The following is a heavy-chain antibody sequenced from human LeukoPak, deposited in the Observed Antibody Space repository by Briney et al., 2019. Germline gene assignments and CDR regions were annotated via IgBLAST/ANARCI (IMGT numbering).Heavy chain of an antibody. Sequence: GESLKISCQTSGYSFTSHWIAWVRQMPGKGLEWMGIIYPGDSDTRYSPSFQGQVTISADKSISTASLQWNSLKASDSAMYYCVRRHYSTNGFDYWGQGTLVTVSS. CDR1: GYSFTSHW. V-gene: IGHV5-51*01. CDR3: VRRHYSTNGFDY. CDR2: IYPGDSDT. D-gene: IGHD2-8*01. J-gene: IGHJ4*02.